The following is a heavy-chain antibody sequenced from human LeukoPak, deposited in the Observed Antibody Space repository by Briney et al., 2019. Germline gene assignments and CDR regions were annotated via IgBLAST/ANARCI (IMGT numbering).Heavy chain of an antibody. J-gene: IGHJ4*02. D-gene: IGHD5-24*01. CDR1: GGSISSYY. CDR2: IYYSGST. Sequence: SETLSLTCTVSGGSISSYYWSWIRQPPGKGLEWIGYIYYSGSTNSNPSLKSRVTISVDTSKNQFSLKLSSVTAADTAVYYCARDVDGYNIFDYWGREPWSPSP. CDR3: ARDVDGYNIFDY. V-gene: IGHV4-59*01.